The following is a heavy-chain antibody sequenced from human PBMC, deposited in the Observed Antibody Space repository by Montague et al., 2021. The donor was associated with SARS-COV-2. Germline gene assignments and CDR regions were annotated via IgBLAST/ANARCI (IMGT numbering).Heavy chain of an antibody. CDR3: ARDRDSRHTTLIGY. Sequence: SLRLSCAASGSSFSDYAMHWVRQAPGKGLEWVAIISYDGSNKYYAVSVKGRFTISRDNSKNTLFLQMSSLRAEDTAVYFCARDRDSRHTTLIGYWGQGTLVTVSS. J-gene: IGHJ4*02. CDR2: ISYDGSNK. CDR1: GSSFSDYA. V-gene: IGHV3-30*04. D-gene: IGHD3-22*01.